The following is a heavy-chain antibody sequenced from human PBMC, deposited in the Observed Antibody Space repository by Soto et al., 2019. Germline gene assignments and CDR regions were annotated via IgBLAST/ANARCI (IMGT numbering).Heavy chain of an antibody. CDR2: ISYDGSNE. J-gene: IGHJ5*02. V-gene: IGHV3-30*18. CDR1: GFTFSSYG. Sequence: SVGSLRLSCAASGFTFSSYGMHWVRQAPGKGLEWVAVISYDGSNEYYADSVKGRFTISRDNSKNTLYLQMNSLRAEDTAVYYCAKDYRPGYSYGYLPDPWGQGTLVTVSS. D-gene: IGHD5-18*01. CDR3: AKDYRPGYSYGYLPDP.